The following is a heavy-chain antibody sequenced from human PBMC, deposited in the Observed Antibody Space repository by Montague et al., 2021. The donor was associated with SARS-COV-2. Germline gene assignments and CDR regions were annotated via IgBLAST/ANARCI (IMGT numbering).Heavy chain of an antibody. CDR1: GDSIISSFY. D-gene: IGHD5-12*01. V-gene: IGHV4-59*12. Sequence: SETLSLTCIVSGDSIISSFYWSWIRQPPGKGLEWVGYIYYSGTTNYNPSLKSRVTISVDTSKNQFSLKLSSVTAADTAVYYCARDRYSGYVLDAFDIWGQGTMVTVSS. CDR3: ARDRYSGYVLDAFDI. J-gene: IGHJ3*02. CDR2: IYYSGTT.